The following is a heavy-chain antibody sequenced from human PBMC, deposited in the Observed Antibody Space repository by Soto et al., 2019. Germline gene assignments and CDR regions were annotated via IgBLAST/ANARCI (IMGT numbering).Heavy chain of an antibody. CDR1: GYTFTSYA. CDR2: INAGNGNT. CDR3: ARQKYYHDSSGYLHGMDV. Sequence: ASVKVCCKASGYTFTSYARQWVRQAHGQRLEWMGWINAGNGNTKYSQKFQGRFTISRDDAKNSLYLEMNSLRAEDTAVYHCARQKYYHDSSGYLHGMDVWGQGTTVTVSS. V-gene: IGHV1-3*01. J-gene: IGHJ6*02. D-gene: IGHD3-22*01.